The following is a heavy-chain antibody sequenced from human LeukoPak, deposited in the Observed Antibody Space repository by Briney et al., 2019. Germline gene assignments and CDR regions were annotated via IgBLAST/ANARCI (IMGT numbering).Heavy chain of an antibody. V-gene: IGHV4-31*03. D-gene: IGHD5-12*01. CDR2: IYYSGST. CDR3: ARMGSGGYSGYDVFDY. J-gene: IGHJ4*02. Sequence: SQTLSLTCTVSGGSISSGGYYWSRIRQHPWKGLGWIGYIYYSGSTYYNPSLKSRVTISVDTSKNQFSLKLSSVTAADTAVYYCARMGSGGYSGYDVFDYWGLGTLVTVSS. CDR1: GGSISSGGYY.